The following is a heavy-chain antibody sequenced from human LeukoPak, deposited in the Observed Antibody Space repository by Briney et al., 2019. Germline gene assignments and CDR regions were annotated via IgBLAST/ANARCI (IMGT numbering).Heavy chain of an antibody. CDR2: ITSDGTST. Sequence: GGSLRLSCAASGFTFSSYAMHWVRQAPGKGLEYVSTITSDGTSTYYANSVKVRFTISRDNSKNTLYLQMGSLRAEDMAVYYCARDYNYGLDYWGQGTLVTVSS. D-gene: IGHD5-18*01. V-gene: IGHV3-64*01. CDR3: ARDYNYGLDY. J-gene: IGHJ4*02. CDR1: GFTFSSYA.